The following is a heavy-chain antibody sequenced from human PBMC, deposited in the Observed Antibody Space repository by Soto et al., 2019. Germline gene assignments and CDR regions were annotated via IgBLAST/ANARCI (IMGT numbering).Heavy chain of an antibody. D-gene: IGHD3-9*01. CDR2: INAGNGNT. Sequence: GASVKVSCKASGYTFTSYAMHWVRQAPGQRLEWMGWINAGNGNTKYSQKFQGRFTISRDNSKNTLYLQMNNLKAEDMAVYYCAASRGNWFIDYWGQGTQVTVSS. V-gene: IGHV1-3*03. CDR1: GYTFTSYA. CDR3: AASRGNWFIDY. J-gene: IGHJ4*02.